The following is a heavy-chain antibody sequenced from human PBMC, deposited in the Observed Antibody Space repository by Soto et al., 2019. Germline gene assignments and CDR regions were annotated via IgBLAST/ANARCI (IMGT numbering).Heavy chain of an antibody. CDR3: ARYFDY. CDR1: GLAVSNLY. Sequence: WGSLRLPWAVSGLAVSNLYMSWVRQAPGKGLEWVSVIYSGGSTYYADSVKGRFTISRDNSKNTLYLQMNSLRAEDTAVYYCARYFDYWGQGTLVTVSS. CDR2: IYSGGST. J-gene: IGHJ4*02. V-gene: IGHV3-53*01.